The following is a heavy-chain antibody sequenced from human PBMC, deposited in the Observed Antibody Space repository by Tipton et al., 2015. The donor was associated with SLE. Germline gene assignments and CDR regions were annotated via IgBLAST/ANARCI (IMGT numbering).Heavy chain of an antibody. CDR3: TTEVYGDPPRDAFDI. V-gene: IGHV3-15*01. D-gene: IGHD4-17*01. Sequence: GSLRLSCAASGFTFSNAWMSWVRQAPGKGLEWVGRIKSKTDGGTTDYAAPVKGRFTISRDDSKNTLYLQMNSLKTEDTAVYYCTTEVYGDPPRDAFDIWGQGTMVTVSS. CDR1: GFTFSNAW. CDR2: IKSKTDGGTT. J-gene: IGHJ3*02.